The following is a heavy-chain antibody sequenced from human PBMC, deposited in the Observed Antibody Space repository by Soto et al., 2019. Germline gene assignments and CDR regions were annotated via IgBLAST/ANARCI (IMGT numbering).Heavy chain of an antibody. J-gene: IGHJ4*02. CDR2: IYYSGST. Sequence: SETLSLTFTVSGGSISSYYWSWIRQPPGKGLEWIGYIYYSGSTNFNPSLKSRVTISVDTSKNQFSLKLRSVTAADTAVYYCAADLTGARDYYFHYWGQGILVTVSS. D-gene: IGHD3-10*01. V-gene: IGHV4-59*08. CDR3: AADLTGARDYYFHY. CDR1: GGSISSYY.